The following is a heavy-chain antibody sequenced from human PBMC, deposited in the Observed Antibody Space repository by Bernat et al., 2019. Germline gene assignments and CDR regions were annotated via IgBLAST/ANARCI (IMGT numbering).Heavy chain of an antibody. J-gene: IGHJ4*02. V-gene: IGHV4-31*03. CDR3: ARVSPLRYCDWLSRDYFDY. CDR2: IFYSGRT. CDR1: GGSFSSGDYY. Sequence: QVQLQESGPGLVKPSQTLSLTCTVSGGSFSSGDYYWSWIRQHPGKGLEWIGYIFYSGRTYYNPSLKSRLSMSVDTSNNQFSLKLTSVTAADTALYYCARVSPLRYCDWLSRDYFDYWGQGTLVTVSS. D-gene: IGHD3-9*01.